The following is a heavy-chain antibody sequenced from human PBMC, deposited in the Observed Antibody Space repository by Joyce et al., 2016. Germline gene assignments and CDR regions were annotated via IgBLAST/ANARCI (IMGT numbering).Heavy chain of an antibody. J-gene: IGHJ4*02. D-gene: IGHD6-13*01. CDR2: IHYSGST. V-gene: IGHV4-61*01. CDR1: GGSVSSGNYY. CDR3: ARVGGGAAAGRPFDY. Sequence: QVQLLESGPGLVKPSETLSLTCTVSGGSVSSGNYYWSWIRQPPGKRLEWIAYIHYSGSTTYNPALKSRVTLSLDTSRNLGSLKLRSVTAADTAVYYCARVGGGAAAGRPFDYWGLGSLVTVSS.